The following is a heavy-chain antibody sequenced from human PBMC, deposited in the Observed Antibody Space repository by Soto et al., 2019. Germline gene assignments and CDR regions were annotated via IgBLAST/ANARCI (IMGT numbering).Heavy chain of an antibody. D-gene: IGHD3-9*01. V-gene: IGHV3-23*01. CDR3: AKTHFDILDY. J-gene: IGHJ4*02. Sequence: PGGSLRLSCAASGFAFRDFAMSWFRQAPGKGLEWVSAINPGTGDTFYADSVKGRFTISRDNSQNTLYLQMNSLRAEDTAIYYCAKTHFDILDYWGQGTLVTSPQ. CDR2: INPGTGDT. CDR1: GFAFRDFA.